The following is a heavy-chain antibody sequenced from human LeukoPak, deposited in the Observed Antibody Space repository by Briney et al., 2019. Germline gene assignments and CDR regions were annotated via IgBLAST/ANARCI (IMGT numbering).Heavy chain of an antibody. D-gene: IGHD3/OR15-3a*01. CDR3: ARVGGLGSQVDY. V-gene: IGHV4-59*12. J-gene: IGHJ4*02. CDR1: GGSISSYY. CDR2: IYYSGST. Sequence: PSETLSLTCTVSGGSISSYYWSWIRQPPGKGLEWIGYIYYSGSTNYNPSLKSRVTISVDTSKNQFSLNLTSVTAADTAVYYCARVGGLGSQVDYWGQGTLVTVSS.